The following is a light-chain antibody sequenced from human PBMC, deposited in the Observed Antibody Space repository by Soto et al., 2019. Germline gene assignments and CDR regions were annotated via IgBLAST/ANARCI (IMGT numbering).Light chain of an antibody. Sequence: QSALTQPRSVSGSPGQSVTISCTGTSSDVGGYNFVSWYQQHPGKAPKLMIYDVSKRPSGVPDRFSGSKSGNTASLTISGLQAEDDADYYCCSYAGSYTSRVFGTGTTVTVL. CDR2: DVS. CDR3: CSYAGSYTSRV. J-gene: IGLJ1*01. CDR1: SSDVGGYNF. V-gene: IGLV2-11*01.